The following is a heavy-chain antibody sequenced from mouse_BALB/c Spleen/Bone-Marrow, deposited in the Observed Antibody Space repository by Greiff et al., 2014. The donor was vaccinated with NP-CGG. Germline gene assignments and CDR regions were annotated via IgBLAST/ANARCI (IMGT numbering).Heavy chain of an antibody. CDR3: ARQDGFDY. CDR2: ISSGGSYT. Sequence: EVKLVESGGGLVEPGGSLKLSCAASGFTFSNYAMSWVRQTPEKRLEWVAIISSGGSYTYYPDSVKGRFTISRDNAKTILYLQMSSLRSEDTAMYYCARQDGFDYWGQGTTLTVSS. CDR1: GFTFSNYA. J-gene: IGHJ2*01. V-gene: IGHV5-9-3*01.